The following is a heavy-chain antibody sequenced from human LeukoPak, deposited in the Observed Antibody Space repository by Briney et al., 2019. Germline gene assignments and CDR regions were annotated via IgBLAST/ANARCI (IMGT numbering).Heavy chain of an antibody. CDR3: ARAGDNLTGYYKEYYMGV. Sequence: ASVKVSCKASGYTFSGYYMHWVRQAPGQGLEWMGWINPNTGGTKYAQRFQGRVTMTTDTSITTAYMDLSSLRSDDMAVYYCARAGDNLTGYYKEYYMGVWGKGTTVTVSS. V-gene: IGHV1-2*02. D-gene: IGHD3-9*01. CDR2: INPNTGGT. CDR1: GYTFSGYY. J-gene: IGHJ6*03.